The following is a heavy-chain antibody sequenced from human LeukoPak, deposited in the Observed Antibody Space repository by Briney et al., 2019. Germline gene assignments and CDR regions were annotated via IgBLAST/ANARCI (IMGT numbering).Heavy chain of an antibody. J-gene: IGHJ6*03. CDR1: GYSITSGYY. CDR3: ARRSVPAADPYYYYYYMDV. V-gene: IGHV4-38-2*02. Sequence: SETLSLTCTVSGYSITSGYYWGWIRQPPGKGLEWIGSIYQSGSTYYNPSLKSRVTISVDTSKNQFSLKLSSVTAADTAVYYCARRSVPAADPYYYYYYMDVWGKGTTVTVSS. D-gene: IGHD2-2*01. CDR2: IYQSGST.